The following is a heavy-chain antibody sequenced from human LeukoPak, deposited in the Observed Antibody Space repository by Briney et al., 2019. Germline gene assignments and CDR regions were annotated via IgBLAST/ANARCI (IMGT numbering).Heavy chain of an antibody. D-gene: IGHD1-26*01. V-gene: IGHV3-21*01. CDR3: ASSPNDSGGYWGYYYYYYMDV. Sequence: GGSLRLSCAASGFTFSSYSMNWVRQAPGKGLEWVSSISSSSSYIYYADSVKGRFTISRDNAKNSLYLQMNSLRAEDTAVYYCASSPNDSGGYWGYYYYYYMDVWGKGTTVTVSS. J-gene: IGHJ6*03. CDR2: ISSSSSYI. CDR1: GFTFSSYS.